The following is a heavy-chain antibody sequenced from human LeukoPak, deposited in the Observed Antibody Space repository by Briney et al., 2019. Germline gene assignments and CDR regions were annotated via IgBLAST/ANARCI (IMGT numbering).Heavy chain of an antibody. V-gene: IGHV1-18*01. CDR1: GYTFTSYG. Sequence: ASVKVSCKASGYTFTSYGISWVRQAPGQGLEWMGWISAYNGNTNYAQKLQGRVTMTTDTSTSTAYMELRSLRSDDTAVYYCARVLLIVGATKDDAFDIWGQGTMVTVSS. CDR2: ISAYNGNT. CDR3: ARVLLIVGATKDDAFDI. J-gene: IGHJ3*02. D-gene: IGHD1-26*01.